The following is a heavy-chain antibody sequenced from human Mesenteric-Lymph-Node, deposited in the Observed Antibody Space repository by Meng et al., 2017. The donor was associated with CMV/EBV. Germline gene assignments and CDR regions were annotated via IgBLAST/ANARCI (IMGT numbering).Heavy chain of an antibody. CDR1: GGSFGRYY. Sequence: SETLSLTCAVYGGSFGRYYWNWIRQSPGKGLEWIGEINHDGNTNYNPSLKGRVTISVDTSKNQFSLKLSSVTAADTAVYYCARGYYYGSGSAFDYWGQGTLVTVSS. D-gene: IGHD3-10*01. V-gene: IGHV4-34*01. CDR3: ARGYYYGSGSAFDY. J-gene: IGHJ4*02. CDR2: INHDGNT.